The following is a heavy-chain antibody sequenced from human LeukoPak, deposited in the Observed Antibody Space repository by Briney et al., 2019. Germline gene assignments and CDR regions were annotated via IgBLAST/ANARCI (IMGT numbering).Heavy chain of an antibody. CDR2: IYYSGST. Sequence: SETLSLTCTVSGGSISSSSYYWGWIRQPPGKGLEWIGSIYYSGSTYYNPSLKSRVTISVDTSKNQFSLKLSSVTAADTAVYYCARAGPRTGTDYWGQGTLVTVSS. D-gene: IGHD1-1*01. CDR1: GGSISSSSYY. CDR3: ARAGPRTGTDY. V-gene: IGHV4-39*07. J-gene: IGHJ4*02.